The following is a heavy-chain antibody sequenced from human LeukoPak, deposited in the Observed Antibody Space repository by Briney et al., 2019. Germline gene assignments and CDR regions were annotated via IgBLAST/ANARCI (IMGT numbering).Heavy chain of an antibody. J-gene: IGHJ4*02. CDR3: AKLGTSDDY. CDR1: GFTFSSSA. CDR2: IWFDGTNK. D-gene: IGHD2-2*01. Sequence: GRSLRLSCAASGFTFSSSAMHWVRQAPGKGLEWVAVIWFDGTNKYYADSVKGRFTISRDTSKNTLYLQMNSLRAEDTAVYYCAKLGTSDDYWGQGTLVTVSS. V-gene: IGHV3-33*06.